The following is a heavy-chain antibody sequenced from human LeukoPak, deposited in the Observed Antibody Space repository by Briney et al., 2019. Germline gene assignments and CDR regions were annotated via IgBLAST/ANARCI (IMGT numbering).Heavy chain of an antibody. V-gene: IGHV3-13*01. CDR3: ARATYGYAFDI. CDR2: IGTAGDT. D-gene: IGHD3-10*01. CDR1: GFTFSSYD. J-gene: IGHJ3*02. Sequence: PGGSLRLSCAASGFTFSSYDMHWVRQATGKGLEWVSAIGTAGDTYYPGSVKGRFTISRENAKNSLYLQMNSLRAGDTAVYYCARATYGYAFDIWGQGTMVTASS.